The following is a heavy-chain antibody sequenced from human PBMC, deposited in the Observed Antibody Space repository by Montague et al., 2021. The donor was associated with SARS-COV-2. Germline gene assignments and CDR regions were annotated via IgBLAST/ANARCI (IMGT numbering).Heavy chain of an antibody. CDR2: ISTSGST. V-gene: IGHV4-4*07. CDR1: GGSISSYS. D-gene: IGHD3-9*01. Sequence: SETLSLTCTVSGGSISSYSWCWIRQPAGPGLEWIGRISTSGSTNSNPSLKSRVTMSVATSKNQFSLTLSSVTAADTAVYYCARAERYFDWSHYYYCGMDVWGQGTTVTVSS. J-gene: IGHJ6*02. CDR3: ARAERYFDWSHYYYCGMDV.